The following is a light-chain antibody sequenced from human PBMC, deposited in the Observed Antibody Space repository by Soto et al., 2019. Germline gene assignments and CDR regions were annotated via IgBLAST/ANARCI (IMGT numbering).Light chain of an antibody. Sequence: DIVMTQSPDSLAVSLGERATINCKSSQSVFYSSNNKNYLAWYQQKPGQPPKLLIFWASTGESGVPDRFSGSGSGTDFTLTISSLQAEDVAVYYCQQFYSTPLTFGGGTKVQIK. V-gene: IGKV4-1*01. J-gene: IGKJ4*01. CDR2: WAS. CDR1: QSVFYSSNNKNY. CDR3: QQFYSTPLT.